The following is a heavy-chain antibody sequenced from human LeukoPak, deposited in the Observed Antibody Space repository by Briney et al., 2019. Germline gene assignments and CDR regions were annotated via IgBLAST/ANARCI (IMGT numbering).Heavy chain of an antibody. CDR3: AKSAPSGYHAT. V-gene: IGHV3-30*18. D-gene: IGHD3-22*01. J-gene: IGHJ5*02. CDR1: GFTFSSYG. Sequence: PGGSLRLSCAASGFTFSSYGMHWVRQAPGKGLEWVAVISYDGSNKYYADSVKGRFTISRDNSKNTLYLQMNSLRAEDTAVYYCAKSAPSGYHATWGQGTLVTVSS. CDR2: ISYDGSNK.